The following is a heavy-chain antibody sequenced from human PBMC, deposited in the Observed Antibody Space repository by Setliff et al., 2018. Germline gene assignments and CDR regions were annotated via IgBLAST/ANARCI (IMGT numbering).Heavy chain of an antibody. CDR2: INHSGST. Sequence: PSETLSLTCAAYGGTFSHYYWTWIRQSPGKGLEWIGEINHSGSTNYNPSLKSRVTISVDKSTNQFSLKLNSVTAADTAVYYCVRTDYSDGRYSMDVWGKGTTVTVSS. CDR1: GGTFSHYY. D-gene: IGHD6-19*01. J-gene: IGHJ6*03. CDR3: VRTDYSDGRYSMDV. V-gene: IGHV4-34*01.